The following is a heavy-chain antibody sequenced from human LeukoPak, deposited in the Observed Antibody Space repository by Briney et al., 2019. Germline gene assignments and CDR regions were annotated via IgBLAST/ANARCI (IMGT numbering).Heavy chain of an antibody. D-gene: IGHD2-2*01. CDR1: GGSISSYY. CDR2: IYTSGST. Sequence: PSETLSLTCTVSGGSISSYYWSWIRQPAGKGLEWIGRIYTSGSTNYNPSLKSRVTMSVDTSKNQFSLKLSSVTAADTAVYYCARTPPAAMRDYYYYGMDVWGQGTTVTVSS. J-gene: IGHJ6*01. V-gene: IGHV4-4*07. CDR3: ARTPPAAMRDYYYYGMDV.